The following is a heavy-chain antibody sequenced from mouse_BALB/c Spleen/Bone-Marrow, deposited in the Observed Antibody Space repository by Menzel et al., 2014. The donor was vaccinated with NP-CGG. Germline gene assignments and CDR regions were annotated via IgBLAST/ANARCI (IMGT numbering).Heavy chain of an antibody. CDR1: GFPFSSYT. CDR3: ATLTGTSY. J-gene: IGHJ3*01. Sequence: EVQVVESGGGLVQPGGSLKLSCAASGFPFSSYTMSWVRQTPEKRLEWVAFITSGGGSTYYPDTLKGRFTISRDDAKNTLYLQMSSLKSEDTAMYYCATLTGTSYWGQGTLVTVSA. D-gene: IGHD4-1*01. V-gene: IGHV5-12-2*01. CDR2: ITSGGGST.